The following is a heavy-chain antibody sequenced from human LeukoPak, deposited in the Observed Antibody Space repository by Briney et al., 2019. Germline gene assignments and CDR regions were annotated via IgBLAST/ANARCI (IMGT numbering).Heavy chain of an antibody. D-gene: IGHD3-3*01. CDR1: GDSISTNHW. Sequence: SETLSLTCAVSGDSISTNHWWSWVRQPPGKGLEWIGEVYHSGSTNYNPSLKSRVTIAVDRSKNQFSLKLSSVTAADTAVYYCARAKRITIFGVPRGYYYYGMDVWGQGTTVTVSS. CDR3: ARAKRITIFGVPRGYYYYGMDV. CDR2: VYHSGST. V-gene: IGHV4-4*02. J-gene: IGHJ6*02.